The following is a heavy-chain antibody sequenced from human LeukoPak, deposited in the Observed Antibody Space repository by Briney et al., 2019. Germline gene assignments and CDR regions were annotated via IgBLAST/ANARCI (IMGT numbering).Heavy chain of an antibody. CDR1: GFTVGSNY. J-gene: IGHJ4*02. V-gene: IGHV3-53*01. D-gene: IGHD1-26*01. Sequence: GGSLRLSCAASGFTVGSNYMTWIRQAPGKGLEWVACFYSGDSTFYADSVEGRFTISRDTTTNTLYLQMNKLTADDTAVYYCARALGSGTYYDWGQGTLVTVSS. CDR2: FYSGDST. CDR3: ARALGSGTYYD.